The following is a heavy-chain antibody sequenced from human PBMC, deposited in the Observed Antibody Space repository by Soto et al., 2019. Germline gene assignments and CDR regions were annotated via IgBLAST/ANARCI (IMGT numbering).Heavy chain of an antibody. Sequence: VQLVQSGAEVKEPGSSVKVSCKASGGTFSTYSISWVRQAPGQGLDWMGRTSPIPGLTQYAQKFQGRVTITADKSTSTAYMELSSLTSEDTAVYYCARDLDRQYLGGGNFDHWGQGTLVTVSS. CDR1: GGTFSTYS. CDR3: ARDLDRQYLGGGNFDH. D-gene: IGHD2-2*01. J-gene: IGHJ4*02. CDR2: TSPIPGLT. V-gene: IGHV1-69*04.